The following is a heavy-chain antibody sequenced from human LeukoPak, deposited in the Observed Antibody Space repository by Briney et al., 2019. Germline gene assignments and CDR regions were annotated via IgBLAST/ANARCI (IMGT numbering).Heavy chain of an antibody. CDR1: GYTFTGYY. CDR3: ARDVAVYYDILTGPGL. D-gene: IGHD3-9*01. V-gene: IGHV1-2*02. CDR2: INPNSGGT. J-gene: IGHJ4*02. Sequence: ASVKVSCKASGYTFTGYYMHWVRQAPGQGLEWMGWINPNSGGTNYAQKLQGRVTMTRDTSISTAYMELSRLRSDDTAVYYCARDVAVYYDILTGPGLWGPGNLVTVSS.